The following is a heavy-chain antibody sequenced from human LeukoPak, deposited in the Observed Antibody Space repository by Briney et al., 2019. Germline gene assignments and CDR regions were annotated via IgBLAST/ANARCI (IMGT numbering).Heavy chain of an antibody. CDR1: GVSISSYF. J-gene: IGHJ4*02. V-gene: IGHV4-4*07. CDR3: ARAGSSGGLCDY. Sequence: PSETLSLTCTVSGVSISSYFWSWVRQPAGKGLEWIGRIYSSESTKYNPSLQSRVTMSLDTSKKQLSLNLGSVTAADTAVYYCARAGSSGGLCDYWGQGILVTVSS. CDR2: IYSSEST. D-gene: IGHD6-19*01.